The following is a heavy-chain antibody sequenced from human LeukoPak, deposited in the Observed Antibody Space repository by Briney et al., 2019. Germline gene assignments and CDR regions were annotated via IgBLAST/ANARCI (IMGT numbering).Heavy chain of an antibody. Sequence: ASVKVSCKASGGTFSSYAISWVRQAPGQGLEWMGWMNPNSGNTGYAQKFQGRVTMTRNTSISTAYMELSSLRSEDTAVYYCARAGGYSGYDYYMDVWGKGTTVTISS. CDR1: GGTFSSYA. CDR3: ARAGGYSGYDYYMDV. V-gene: IGHV1-8*02. J-gene: IGHJ6*03. CDR2: MNPNSGNT. D-gene: IGHD5-12*01.